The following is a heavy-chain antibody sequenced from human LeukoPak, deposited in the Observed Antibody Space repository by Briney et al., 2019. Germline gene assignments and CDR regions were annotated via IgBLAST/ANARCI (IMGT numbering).Heavy chain of an antibody. CDR2: VSADNGET. D-gene: IGHD2-2*01. V-gene: IGHV1-18*01. Sequence: ASVKVSCKASGYSFNTYGISWVRRAPGQGLEWMGWVSADNGETNYAQKFQGRVTMTTDTSTSTAYMELRSLRSDDTAVYYCARDYQLLLLWDCFDPWGQGTLVSVSS. J-gene: IGHJ5*02. CDR1: GYSFNTYG. CDR3: ARDYQLLLLWDCFDP.